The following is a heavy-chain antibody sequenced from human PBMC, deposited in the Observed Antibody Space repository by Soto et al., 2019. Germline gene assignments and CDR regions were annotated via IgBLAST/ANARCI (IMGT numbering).Heavy chain of an antibody. D-gene: IGHD1-1*01. V-gene: IGHV4-39*01. CDR1: GGSISTSAYY. Sequence: PSETLSLTCTVSGGSISTSAYYWGWIRQPPGKGLEWIGTIYYSGTSYHNPSLKSRVTISVDTSKNQFSLKLSSVTAADTAVYYCARHDNMRLGSQYLDSWGPGTLVTVSS. J-gene: IGHJ4*02. CDR2: IYYSGTS. CDR3: ARHDNMRLGSQYLDS.